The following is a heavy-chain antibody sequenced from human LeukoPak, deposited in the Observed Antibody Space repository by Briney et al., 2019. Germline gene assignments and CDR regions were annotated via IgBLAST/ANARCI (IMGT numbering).Heavy chain of an antibody. V-gene: IGHV3-15*01. CDR1: GFTFSNAW. J-gene: IGHJ4*02. Sequence: GGSLRLSCAASGFTFSNAWMSWVRQAPGKGLEWVGRIKSKTDGGTTDYAAPVKGRFTISRDDSKNTLYLQMNSLKTEDTAVYYCTTDGSADCTSCYDPFDYWGQGTLVTVSS. D-gene: IGHD2-2*01. CDR3: TTDGSADCTSCYDPFDY. CDR2: IKSKTDGGTT.